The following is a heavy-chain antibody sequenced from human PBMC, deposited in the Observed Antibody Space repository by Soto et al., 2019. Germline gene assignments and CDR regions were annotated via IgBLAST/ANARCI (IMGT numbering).Heavy chain of an antibody. Sequence: GGALKISWKGSGYSFTSYWISWVRQMPGKGLGWRGGIDPRDSYTNYSPSFQGHGTISADKSVSTAYLQWSSLKASDTAMYYCARLCMSTSCQAFDIWGQGTMVTVS. CDR3: ARLCMSTSCQAFDI. CDR2: IDPRDSYT. J-gene: IGHJ3*02. D-gene: IGHD2-2*01. V-gene: IGHV5-10-1*01. CDR1: GYSFTSYW.